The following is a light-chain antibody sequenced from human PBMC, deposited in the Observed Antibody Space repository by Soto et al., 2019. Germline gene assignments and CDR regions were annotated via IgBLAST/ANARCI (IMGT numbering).Light chain of an antibody. CDR1: SSDVGGHNY. CDR3: GSYTSSNTPVL. J-gene: IGLJ2*01. Sequence: QSVLTQPASVSGSPGQSITISCTGTSSDVGGHNYVSWYQQYSDKAPKLMIYDVSNRPSGVSNRFSGSKSGNTASLTISGLQAEDEADYYCGSYTSSNTPVLFGGGTKVTVL. V-gene: IGLV2-14*01. CDR2: DVS.